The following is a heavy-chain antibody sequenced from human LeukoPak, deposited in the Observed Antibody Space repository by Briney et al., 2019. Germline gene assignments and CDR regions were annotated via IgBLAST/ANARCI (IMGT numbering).Heavy chain of an antibody. CDR1: GFTFSNHG. CDR2: ISGNGDIT. CDR3: AELGITMIGGV. D-gene: IGHD3-10*02. Sequence: GGTLRLSCAASGFTFSNHGMNWVRQAPGKGLEWVSGISGNGDITYYADSVKGRFTISRDNAKNSLYLQMNSLRAEDTAVYYCAELGITMIGGVWGKGTTVTISS. V-gene: IGHV3-23*01. J-gene: IGHJ6*04.